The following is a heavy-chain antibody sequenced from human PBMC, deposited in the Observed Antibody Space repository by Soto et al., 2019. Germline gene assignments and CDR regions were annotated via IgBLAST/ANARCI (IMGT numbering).Heavy chain of an antibody. CDR2: IFHTGDT. Sequence: PSETLSLTCSVSDYSINNGFFLGWIRQPPGKGLEWIGSIFHTGDTYYNPSLKSRITMSVDTSRNQFSLKLTSLTAADTAVYYCARDTNSLDPWGQGTLVTVSS. J-gene: IGHJ5*02. V-gene: IGHV4-38-2*02. CDR3: ARDTNSLDP. D-gene: IGHD3-16*01. CDR1: DYSINNGFF.